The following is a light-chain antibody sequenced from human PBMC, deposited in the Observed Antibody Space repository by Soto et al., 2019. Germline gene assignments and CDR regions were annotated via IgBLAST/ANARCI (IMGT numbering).Light chain of an antibody. V-gene: IGKV3-11*01. CDR2: DAS. CDR3: QQRTKWRT. J-gene: IGKJ1*01. CDR1: QTVSSS. Sequence: EFVLTQAAGTLSLSPWERATLSCRASQTVSSSLAWYQQKPGQAPRLLIYDASNRATGIPARFSGSGCGTDITLTISSLEPEDFAVYYCQQRTKWRTFGQGTKVDI.